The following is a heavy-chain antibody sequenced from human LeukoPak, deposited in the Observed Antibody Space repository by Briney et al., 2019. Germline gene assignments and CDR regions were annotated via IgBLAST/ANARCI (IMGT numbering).Heavy chain of an antibody. V-gene: IGHV3-49*03. CDR1: GLTFGDYG. J-gene: IGHJ6*03. Sequence: PGGSLRLSCTGSGLTFGDYGMSWFRQAPGKGLEWVGHIRSKTYGGTTEYATSIKGRFTISRDDSKSIAYLQMNSLKTEDTAVYYYTRGSITMIVVVITDYYYYYMDVWGKGTTVTISS. D-gene: IGHD3-22*01. CDR3: TRGSITMIVVVITDYYYYYMDV. CDR2: IRSKTYGGTT.